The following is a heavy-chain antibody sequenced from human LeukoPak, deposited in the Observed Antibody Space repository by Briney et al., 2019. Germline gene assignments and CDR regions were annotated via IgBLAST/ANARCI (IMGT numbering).Heavy chain of an antibody. CDR1: GFTFSDYY. CDR3: ARDLFSGSYPFDY. D-gene: IGHD1-26*01. J-gene: IGHJ4*02. V-gene: IGHV3-11*01. CDR2: ISSSGSTI. Sequence: GGSLRLSCAASGFTFSDYYMSWVRQAPGKGLEWVSYISSSGSTIYYADSVKGRFTISRDNAKNSLYLQMNSLRAEDTAVYYCARDLFSGSYPFDYWGQGTLVTVSS.